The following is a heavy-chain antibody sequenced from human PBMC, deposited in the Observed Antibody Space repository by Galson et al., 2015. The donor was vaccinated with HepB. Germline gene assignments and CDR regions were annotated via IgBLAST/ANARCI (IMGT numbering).Heavy chain of an antibody. D-gene: IGHD2-15*01. V-gene: IGHV1-3*04. CDR1: GYSFTDNA. CDR3: ARDPRRSGLSPTPD. J-gene: IGHJ4*02. CDR2: INTDNGDT. Sequence: SVKVSCKAAGYSFTDNAIHWVRQAPGQRLEWMGWINTDNGDTKYSQNFQGRVTFTRDTSATTAYMDLSSLRSEDTAVYYCARDPRRSGLSPTPDWGQGTLVTVSS.